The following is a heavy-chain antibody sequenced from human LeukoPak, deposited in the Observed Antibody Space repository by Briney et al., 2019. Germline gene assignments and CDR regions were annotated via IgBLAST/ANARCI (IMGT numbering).Heavy chain of an antibody. CDR3: ARDRCSGGSCYPQGYYYGMDV. Sequence: MLGESLKISCKGSGYSFTSYWIGWVRQMPGKGLEWMGIIYPGDSDTRYSPSFQGQVTISADKSISTAYLQRSSLKASDTAMYYCARDRCSGGSCYPQGYYYGMDVWGQGTTVTVSS. V-gene: IGHV5-51*01. D-gene: IGHD2-15*01. J-gene: IGHJ6*02. CDR1: GYSFTSYW. CDR2: IYPGDSDT.